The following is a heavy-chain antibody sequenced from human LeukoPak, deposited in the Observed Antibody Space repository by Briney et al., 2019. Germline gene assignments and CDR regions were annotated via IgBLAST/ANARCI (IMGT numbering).Heavy chain of an antibody. CDR2: IYYTGST. J-gene: IGHJ2*01. V-gene: IGHV4-59*08. CDR3: ARLFPLNTPTGTTTRLWYFDL. D-gene: IGHD1-1*01. CDR1: GGSISSYY. Sequence: PSETLSLTCTVSGGSISSYYWSWIRQSPGKGLEWIGYIYYTGSTSYNPSLKSRVTISVDTSKNQFSLNLTSMTAADTAVYYCARLFPLNTPTGTTTRLWYFDLWGRGTLVTVSS.